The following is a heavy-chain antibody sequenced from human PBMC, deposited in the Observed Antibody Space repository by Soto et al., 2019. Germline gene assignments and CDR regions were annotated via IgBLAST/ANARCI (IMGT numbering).Heavy chain of an antibody. D-gene: IGHD2-15*01. J-gene: IGHJ4*02. CDR2: INPSGGST. CDR3: ARVYCSGGSCYSIYY. CDR1: GYTFSSYV. V-gene: IGHV1-46*03. Sequence: ASVKVSCKASGYTFSSYVISWVRQAPGQGLEWMGIINPSGGSTSYAQKFQGRVTMTRDTSTSTVYMELSSLRSEDTAVYYCARVYCSGGSCYSIYYWGQGTLVTVS.